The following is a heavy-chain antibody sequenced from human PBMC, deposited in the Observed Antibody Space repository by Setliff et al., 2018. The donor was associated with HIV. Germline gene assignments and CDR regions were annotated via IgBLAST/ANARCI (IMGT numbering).Heavy chain of an antibody. Sequence: LSLTCTVSGGSISGDFWTWIRQPAGEGLEWIGRTHASGTTQCEPSLKNRCSMSIDTSKDQFSLKLSSVTAADTAVYYCARQTATGTSATFDSWGQGSLVTVSS. CDR1: GGSISGDF. D-gene: IGHD2-21*02. J-gene: IGHJ4*02. CDR3: ARQTATGTSATFDS. V-gene: IGHV4-4*07. CDR2: THASGTT.